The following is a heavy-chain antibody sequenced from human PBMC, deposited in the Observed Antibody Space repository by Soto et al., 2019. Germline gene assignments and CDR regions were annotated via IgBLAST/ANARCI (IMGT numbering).Heavy chain of an antibody. CDR1: GFTFSSYA. CDR3: ARENTEYYESSGHFDY. J-gene: IGHJ4*02. CDR2: ISYDGSNK. Sequence: QVQLVESGGGVVQPGRSLRLSCAASGFTFSSYAMHWVRQAPGKGLEWVAVISYDGSNKYYADSVKGRFTISRDNSKNTLYLQMNSLRAEDTAVYYCARENTEYYESSGHFDYWGQGTLVTVSS. D-gene: IGHD3-22*01. V-gene: IGHV3-30-3*01.